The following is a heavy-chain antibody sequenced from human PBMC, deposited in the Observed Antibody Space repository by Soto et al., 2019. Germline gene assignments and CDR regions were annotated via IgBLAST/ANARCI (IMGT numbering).Heavy chain of an antibody. J-gene: IGHJ6*02. CDR3: ARSQGGSSSLDIYYYYYYGMDV. CDR1: GGTFSRYA. D-gene: IGHD2-15*01. Sequence: QVQLVQSGAEVKQPGSSVKVSCKAPGGTFSRYAISWVRQAPGQGLEWMGGIIPIFGTAKYAQKFQGRVTITADESTSTGYMERSSLRSEDTAVYYCARSQGGSSSLDIYYYYYYGMDVWGQGTTVTVSS. CDR2: IIPIFGTA. V-gene: IGHV1-69*01.